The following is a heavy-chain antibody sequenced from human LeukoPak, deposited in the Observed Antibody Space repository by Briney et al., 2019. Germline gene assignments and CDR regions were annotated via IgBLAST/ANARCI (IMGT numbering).Heavy chain of an antibody. Sequence: ASVKVSCKASGYTFTGYYMHWVRQAPGQGLEWMGWINPNSGGTNYAQKFQGRVTMTRDTSISTAYMELSRLRSDDTGGYYCSRVRYCSSTSCYDYYYGMDVWGQGTTVTVSS. CDR3: SRVRYCSSTSCYDYYYGMDV. CDR1: GYTFTGYY. D-gene: IGHD2-2*01. CDR2: INPNSGGT. V-gene: IGHV1-2*02. J-gene: IGHJ6*02.